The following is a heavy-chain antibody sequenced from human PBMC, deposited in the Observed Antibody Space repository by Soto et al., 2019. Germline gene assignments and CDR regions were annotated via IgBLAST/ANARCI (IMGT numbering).Heavy chain of an antibody. J-gene: IGHJ4*02. CDR3: ARGNYYDSSGYPFDY. Sequence: GASVKVSCKASGGTFSSYAISWVRQAPGQGLEWMGGIIPIFGTANYAQKFQGRVTITADESTSTAYMGLSSLRSEDTAVYYCARGNYYDSSGYPFDYWGQGTLVTVSS. V-gene: IGHV1-69*13. D-gene: IGHD3-22*01. CDR2: IIPIFGTA. CDR1: GGTFSSYA.